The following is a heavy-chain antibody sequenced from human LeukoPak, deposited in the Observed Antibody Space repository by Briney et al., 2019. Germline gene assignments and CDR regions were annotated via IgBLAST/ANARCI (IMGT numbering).Heavy chain of an antibody. Sequence: GGSLRLSCAASGFTFSSYAMSWVRQAPGKGLEWVSAISGSGGSTYYADSVKGRFTISRDNSKNTLHLQMNSLRAEDTAVYYCAKVKPKAIAAAGFDYWGQGTLVTVSS. CDR3: AKVKPKAIAAAGFDY. J-gene: IGHJ4*02. CDR2: ISGSGGST. D-gene: IGHD6-13*01. CDR1: GFTFSSYA. V-gene: IGHV3-23*01.